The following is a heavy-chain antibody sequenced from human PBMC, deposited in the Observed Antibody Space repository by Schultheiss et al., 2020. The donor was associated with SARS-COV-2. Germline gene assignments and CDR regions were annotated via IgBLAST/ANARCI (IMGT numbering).Heavy chain of an antibody. V-gene: IGHV3-21*01. Sequence: GGSLRLSCAASGFTFSSYWMSWVRQAPGKGLEWVSSISSSSSYIYYADSVKGRFTISRDNSKNTLYLQMNSLRAEDTAVYYCARDEVVGATTADYWGQGTLVTVSS. CDR3: ARDEVVGATTADY. D-gene: IGHD1-26*01. J-gene: IGHJ4*02. CDR2: ISSSSSYI. CDR1: GFTFSSYW.